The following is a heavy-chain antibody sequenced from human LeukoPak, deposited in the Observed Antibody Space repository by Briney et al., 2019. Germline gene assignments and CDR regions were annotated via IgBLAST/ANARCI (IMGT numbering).Heavy chain of an antibody. CDR3: ARDRGYSSFDY. V-gene: IGHV3-7*01. CDR2: IKDDGSEI. CDR1: AFTFSSYW. Sequence: GGSLRLSCEASAFTFSSYWMSWVRQAPGKGLEWVANIKDDGSEINYVDSVKGRFTIPRDNAKNSLFLQMNSLRVEDTAVYYCARDRGYSSFDYWGQGTLVTVSS. J-gene: IGHJ4*02. D-gene: IGHD4-23*01.